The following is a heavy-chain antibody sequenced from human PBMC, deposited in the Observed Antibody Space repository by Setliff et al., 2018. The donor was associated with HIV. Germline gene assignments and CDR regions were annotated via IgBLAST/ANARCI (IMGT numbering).Heavy chain of an antibody. D-gene: IGHD6-13*01. CDR3: ARDQTGVAAAAFGGGSAWSGEGFDI. V-gene: IGHV1-69*13. Sequence: GASVKVSCKTSGGTLSNYVITWVRQAPGQGHEWMGMIIPMYNIPAYAQKFQGRVTFTADESTSTAYMELSSLSSEDTAVYYCARDQTGVAAAAFGGGSAWSGEGFDIWGQGTMVTVSS. CDR2: IIPMYNIP. CDR1: GGTLSNYV. J-gene: IGHJ3*02.